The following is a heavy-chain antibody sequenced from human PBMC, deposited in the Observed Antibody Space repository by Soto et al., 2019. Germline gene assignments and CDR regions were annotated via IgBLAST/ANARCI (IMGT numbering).Heavy chain of an antibody. CDR2: ISYDGSNK. CDR1: GFTFSSYG. CDR3: AKRSYSGVGYGMDV. V-gene: IGHV3-30*18. J-gene: IGHJ6*02. Sequence: QVQLVESGGGVVQPGRSLRLSCAASGFTFSSYGMDWVRQAPRKRLKWVAVISYDGSNKYYADSVKGRFTISRDNSKNTLYLQMNSLRAEDTAVYYCAKRSYSGVGYGMDVWGQGTTVTVSS. D-gene: IGHD2-21*01.